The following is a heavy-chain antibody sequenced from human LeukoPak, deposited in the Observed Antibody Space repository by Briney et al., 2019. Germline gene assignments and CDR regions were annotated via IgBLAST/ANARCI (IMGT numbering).Heavy chain of an antibody. CDR3: ATEDSSGYYFLNFDY. CDR2: INHSGST. CDR1: GGSFSGYY. Sequence: SETLSLTCAVYGGSFSGYYWSWIRQPPGKGLEWIGEINHSGSTNYNPSLKSRVTISVDTSKNQFSLKLSSVTAADTAVYYCATEDSSGYYFLNFDYWGQGTLVTVSS. D-gene: IGHD3-22*01. J-gene: IGHJ4*02. V-gene: IGHV4-34*01.